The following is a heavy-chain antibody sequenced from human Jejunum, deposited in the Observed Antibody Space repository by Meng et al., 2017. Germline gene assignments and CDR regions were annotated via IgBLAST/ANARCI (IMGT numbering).Heavy chain of an antibody. V-gene: IGHV3-11*04. CDR3: ASVFRRADGYWDY. Sequence: GESLKISCVASGFTFSDYYMAWIRQAPGKGLEWVSSISTGGTVTYYADSVKGRFTISRDDAKNSLYLQMNSLRAEDTAIYYCASVFRRADGYWDYWGQGTLVTVSS. J-gene: IGHJ4*02. CDR1: GFTFSDYY. CDR2: ISTGGTVT. D-gene: IGHD6-13*01.